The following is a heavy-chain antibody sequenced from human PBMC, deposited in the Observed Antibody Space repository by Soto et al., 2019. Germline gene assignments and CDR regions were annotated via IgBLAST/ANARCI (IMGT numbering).Heavy chain of an antibody. CDR2: IYYSGST. J-gene: IGHJ5*02. CDR1: GGSISSGDYY. V-gene: IGHV4-30-4*01. CDR3: ARGRYYYGSGSSYWFDP. Sequence: QVQLQESGPGLVKPSQTLSLTCTVSGGSISSGDYYWSWIRQPPGKGLEWIGYIYYSGSTYYNPSLKSRVTISVDTSKNQFSLKLRSVTAADTAVYYCARGRYYYGSGSSYWFDPWGQGTLVTVSS. D-gene: IGHD3-10*01.